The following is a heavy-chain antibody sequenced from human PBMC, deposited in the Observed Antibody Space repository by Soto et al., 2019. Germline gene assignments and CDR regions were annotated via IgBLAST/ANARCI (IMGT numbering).Heavy chain of an antibody. CDR2: IYYSGST. V-gene: IGHV4-31*03. D-gene: IGHD5-12*01. CDR1: GGAISSGGYY. Sequence: QVQLQESGPGLVKPSQTLSLTCTVSGGAISSGGYYWRWLRQHPGKGLEWIGSIYYSGSTYYNPSLKSRVTISVDTSKNQFSLKLSSVTAADTAVYYCARADGYKRGVDYWGQGTLVTVSS. J-gene: IGHJ4*02. CDR3: ARADGYKRGVDY.